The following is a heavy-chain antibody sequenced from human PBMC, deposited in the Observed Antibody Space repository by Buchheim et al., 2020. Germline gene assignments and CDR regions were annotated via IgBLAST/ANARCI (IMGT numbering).Heavy chain of an antibody. CDR3: ATDIVVVPAAMHFGASDY. V-gene: IGHV5-10-1*03. Sequence: EVQLVQSGAEVKKPGESLRISCKGSGYSFTSYWISWVRQMPGKGLEWMGRIDPSDSYTNYSPSFQGHVTISADKSISTAYLQWSSLKASDTAMYYCATDIVVVPAAMHFGASDYWGQGTL. D-gene: IGHD2-2*01. J-gene: IGHJ4*02. CDR2: IDPSDSYT. CDR1: GYSFTSYW.